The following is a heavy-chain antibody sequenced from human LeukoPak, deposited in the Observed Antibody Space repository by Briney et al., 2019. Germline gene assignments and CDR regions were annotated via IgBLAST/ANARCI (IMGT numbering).Heavy chain of an antibody. CDR2: ISSSSSYI. CDR1: GFTFSSYS. V-gene: IGHV3-21*01. D-gene: IGHD2/OR15-2a*01. Sequence: PGGSLGLSCAASGFTFSSYSMNWVRQAPGKGLEWVSSISSSSSYIYYADSVKGRFTISRDNAKNSLYLQMNSLRAVDTAVYYCARVVGFLPSYYYYYMDVWGKGTTVIVSS. CDR3: ARVVGFLPSYYYYYMDV. J-gene: IGHJ6*03.